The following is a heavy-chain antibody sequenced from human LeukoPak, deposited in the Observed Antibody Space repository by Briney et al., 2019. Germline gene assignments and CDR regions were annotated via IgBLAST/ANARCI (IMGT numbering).Heavy chain of an antibody. V-gene: IGHV1-69*04. CDR3: ARDGVPYYDSSGYDY. D-gene: IGHD3-22*01. Sequence: SVKVSCKASGGTFSSYAISWVRQAPGQGLEWMGRIIPILGIANYAQKFQGRVTITADKSTSTAYMELSSLRSEDTAVYYCARDGVPYYDSSGYDYWGQGTLVTVSS. J-gene: IGHJ4*02. CDR2: IIPILGIA. CDR1: GGTFSSYA.